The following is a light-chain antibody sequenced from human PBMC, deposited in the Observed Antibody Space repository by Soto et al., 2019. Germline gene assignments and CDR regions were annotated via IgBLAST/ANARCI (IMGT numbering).Light chain of an antibody. V-gene: IGLV1-47*02. CDR3: SAWDDSQSGVV. CDR1: SSNIGYNA. Sequence: QSVLTQPPSASGTPGQRVTLTFSGSSSNIGYNAVNWYQQLPGKAPKLLMHGNSQRPSGVPDRFSGSKSGTSASLAISGLRTEDEADYYCSAWDDSQSGVVFGGGTKLTVL. J-gene: IGLJ3*02. CDR2: GNS.